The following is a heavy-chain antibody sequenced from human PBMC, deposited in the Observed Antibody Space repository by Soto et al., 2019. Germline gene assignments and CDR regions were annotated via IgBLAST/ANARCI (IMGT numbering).Heavy chain of an antibody. D-gene: IGHD3-10*01. CDR2: IYYSGST. J-gene: IGHJ4*02. V-gene: IGHV4-39*01. Sequence: SETLSLTCTVSGGSISSSSYYWGWIRQPPGKGQEWIGSIYYSGSTYYNPSLKSRVTISVDTSKNQFSLKLSSVTAADSAVYYCARLTHYYVSGSSHWGQGTLVTVSS. CDR1: GGSISSSSYY. CDR3: ARLTHYYVSGSSH.